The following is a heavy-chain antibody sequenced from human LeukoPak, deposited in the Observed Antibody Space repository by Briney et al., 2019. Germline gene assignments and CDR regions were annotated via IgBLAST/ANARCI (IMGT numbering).Heavy chain of an antibody. CDR3: ALGYTTGWYYFDL. CDR1: GGSISNRSYY. J-gene: IGHJ2*01. CDR2: IYYSGST. Sequence: SETLSLTCTVSGGSISNRSYYWGWIRQPPGKGLEWIGNIYYSGSTDYNPSLKGRVTISVDTSKNQFSLKLSSVTAADTAVYYCALGYTTGWYYFDLWGRGTLVTVSS. D-gene: IGHD6-19*01. V-gene: IGHV4-39*01.